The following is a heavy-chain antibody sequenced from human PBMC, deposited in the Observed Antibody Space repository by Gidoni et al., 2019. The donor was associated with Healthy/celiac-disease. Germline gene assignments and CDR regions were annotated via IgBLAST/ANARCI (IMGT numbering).Heavy chain of an antibody. CDR1: GGTFSSYA. CDR2: IIPILGIA. Sequence: QVQLVQSGAVVTKPGSSVKVSCKASGGTFSSYAISWVRQAPGHGLEWMERIIPILGIANYAQKFQGRVTITADKSTSTAYMELSSLRSEDTAVYYCARDRLVVAATSPYYYYGMDVWGQGTTVTVSS. D-gene: IGHD2-15*01. CDR3: ARDRLVVAATSPYYYYGMDV. V-gene: IGHV1-69*04. J-gene: IGHJ6*02.